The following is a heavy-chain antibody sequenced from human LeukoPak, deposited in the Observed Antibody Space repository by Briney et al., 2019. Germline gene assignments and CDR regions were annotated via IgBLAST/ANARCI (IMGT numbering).Heavy chain of an antibody. CDR3: AKEMDTAMVTWLTRPPATPDY. CDR2: ISGSGGST. V-gene: IGHV3-23*01. Sequence: GGSLRLSCAASGFTSSRYAMSWVRQAPGKGLEWVSAISGSGGSTYYADSVKGRFTISRDNSKNTLYLQMNSLRAEDTAVYYCAKEMDTAMVTWLTRPPATPDYWGQGTLVTVSS. D-gene: IGHD5-18*01. J-gene: IGHJ4*02. CDR1: GFTSSRYA.